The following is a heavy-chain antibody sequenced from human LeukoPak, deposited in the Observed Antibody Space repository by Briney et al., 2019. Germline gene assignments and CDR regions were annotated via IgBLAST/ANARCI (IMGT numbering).Heavy chain of an antibody. V-gene: IGHV1-69*05. J-gene: IGHJ4*02. CDR1: GYTFTSYA. D-gene: IGHD4-23*01. CDR3: ARGDYGGNLDY. CDR2: IIPIFGTA. Sequence: WASVKVSCKASGYTFTSYAISWVRQAPGQGLEWMGGIIPIFGTANYAQKFQGRVTITTDESTSTAYMELSSLRSEDTAVYYCARGDYGGNLDYWGQGTLVTVSS.